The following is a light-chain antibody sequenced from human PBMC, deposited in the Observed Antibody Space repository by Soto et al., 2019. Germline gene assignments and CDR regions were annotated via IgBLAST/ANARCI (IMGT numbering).Light chain of an antibody. CDR3: QQFDNLPLT. CDR2: DSS. CDR1: HDINNY. Sequence: DIQMTQSPSSLSASVGDRVTIICQASHDINNYLNWYQQKPGKAPKLLIYDSSNLKLGVPSRFSGSGYGTRFSFTISSLQPEDIATYYCQQFDNLPLTFGQRPRLEIK. J-gene: IGKJ5*01. V-gene: IGKV1-33*01.